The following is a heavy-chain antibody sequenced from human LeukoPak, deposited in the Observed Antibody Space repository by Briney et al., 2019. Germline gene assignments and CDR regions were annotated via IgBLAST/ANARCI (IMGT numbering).Heavy chain of an antibody. J-gene: IGHJ4*02. CDR1: GFTFSSYA. D-gene: IGHD3-3*01. Sequence: GGSLRLSCAAFGFTFSSYAMSWVRRAPGKGLEWVSAISGSGGSTYYADSVKGRFTISRDNSKNTLYLQMNSLRAEDTAVYYCAKDYLVLRFLEWLSNYFDYWGQGTLVTVSS. V-gene: IGHV3-23*01. CDR3: AKDYLVLRFLEWLSNYFDY. CDR2: ISGSGGST.